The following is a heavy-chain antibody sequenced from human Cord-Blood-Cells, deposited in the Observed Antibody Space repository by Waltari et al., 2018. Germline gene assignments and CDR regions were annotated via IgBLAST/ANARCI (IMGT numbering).Heavy chain of an antibody. V-gene: IGHV1-46*01. D-gene: IGHD3-3*01. CDR1: GYTFTSYY. J-gene: IGHJ6*02. CDR2: SNPSGGST. Sequence: QVQLVQSGAEVKKPGASVKVSCKASGYTFTSYYMHWVRQAPGQGLEWMGISNPSGGSTSYAQKFQGRVTMTRDTSTSTVYMELSSLRSEDTAVYYCARARYDGYYYYYGMDVWGQGTTVTVSS. CDR3: ARARYDGYYYYYGMDV.